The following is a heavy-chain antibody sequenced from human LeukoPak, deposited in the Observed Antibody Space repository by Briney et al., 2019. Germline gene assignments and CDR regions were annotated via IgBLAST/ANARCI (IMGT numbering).Heavy chain of an antibody. CDR1: GFTFSSYS. J-gene: IGHJ4*02. V-gene: IGHV3-48*01. CDR2: ISSSSSTI. CDR3: ARDRRSGSYGGMFDY. D-gene: IGHD3-10*01. Sequence: PGGSLRLSCAASGFTFSSYSINWVRQAPGKGLEWVSYISSSSSTIYYADSVKGRFTISRDNAKNPLYLQMNSLRAEDTAVYYCARDRRSGSYGGMFDYWGQGNLVTVSS.